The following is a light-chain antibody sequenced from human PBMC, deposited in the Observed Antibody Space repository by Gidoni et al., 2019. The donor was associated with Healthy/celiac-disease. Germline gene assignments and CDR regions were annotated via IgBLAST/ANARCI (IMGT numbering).Light chain of an antibody. CDR3: MQARQTPDT. J-gene: IGKJ2*01. CDR2: LGS. Sequence: DIVMTQSPLSLPVTPGEPASISCRSSQSLLHSNGYNYLDWYLQKPGQSPQLLIYLGSNRASGVPDRFSGSGSGTEFTLKISRVEAEDVGVYYCMQARQTPDTFGQGTKLEIK. V-gene: IGKV2-28*01. CDR1: QSLLHSNGYNY.